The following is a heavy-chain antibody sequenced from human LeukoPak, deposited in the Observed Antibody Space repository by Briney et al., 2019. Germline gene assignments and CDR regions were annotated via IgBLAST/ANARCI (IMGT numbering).Heavy chain of an antibody. Sequence: ASVKVSCKASGYTFTGYYIHWVRQAPGQGLEWMGWINPNSGGTNYAQKFQGRVTMTRDTSISTAYMELSRLRSDDTAVYYCAAAGQLLSVFWFDPWGQGTLVTVSS. J-gene: IGHJ5*02. CDR2: INPNSGGT. V-gene: IGHV1-2*02. D-gene: IGHD2-2*01. CDR3: AAAGQLLSVFWFDP. CDR1: GYTFTGYY.